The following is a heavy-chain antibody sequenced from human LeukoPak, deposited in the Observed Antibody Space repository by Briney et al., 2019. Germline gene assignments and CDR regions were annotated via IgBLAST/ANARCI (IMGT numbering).Heavy chain of an antibody. Sequence: SETLSLTCTVSGGSISSYYWSWIRQPPGKGLEWIGYIYYSGSTNYNPSLKSRVTISVDTSKNQFSLKLSSVTAADTAVYYCARLPSLTGSDYWGQGTLVTVSS. V-gene: IGHV4-59*08. D-gene: IGHD3-9*01. CDR3: ARLPSLTGSDY. J-gene: IGHJ4*02. CDR1: GGSISSYY. CDR2: IYYSGST.